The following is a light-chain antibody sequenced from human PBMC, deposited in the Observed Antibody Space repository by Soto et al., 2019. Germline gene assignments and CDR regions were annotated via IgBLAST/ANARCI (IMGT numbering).Light chain of an antibody. CDR2: EVS. CDR3: SSYTTSGTPV. V-gene: IGLV2-14*01. Sequence: QSALTQPASVSGSPGQSITISCTGTSSDVGGYNYLSWYQQHPGKAPRVMIYEVSNRPSGVSSRFSGSKSGNTASLTISGLQAEDEAAYFCSSYTTSGTPVFGGGTKLTVL. J-gene: IGLJ3*02. CDR1: SSDVGGYNY.